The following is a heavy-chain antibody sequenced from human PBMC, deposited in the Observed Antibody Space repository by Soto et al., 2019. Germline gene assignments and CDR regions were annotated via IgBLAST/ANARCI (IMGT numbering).Heavy chain of an antibody. CDR1: GFTFRTYT. CDR3: ARDRGYDAHDYYYNAMDV. Sequence: EVQLVESGGGLVKPGGSLRLSCISSGFTFRTYTMNWVRQAPGKGLEWVSGIRGCSPYTFYAESVKGRLTISRDNAMNSLYLKMNNLRAEETAVYYCARDRGYDAHDYYYNAMDVWGQGTTVTVSS. J-gene: IGHJ6*02. D-gene: IGHD2-15*01. CDR2: IRGCSPYT. V-gene: IGHV3-21*01.